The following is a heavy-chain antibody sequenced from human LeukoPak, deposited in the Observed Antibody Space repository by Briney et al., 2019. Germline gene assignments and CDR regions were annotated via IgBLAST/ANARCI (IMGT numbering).Heavy chain of an antibody. Sequence: GGSLRLSCAASRFTFSSYWMHWVRQTPGKGLVRVSRINSDGSSTTNADSVKGRFTISRDNAKNTLYLQMNSLRVEDTAVYFCARGGSPPEALGDAFDIWGQGTMVTVSS. D-gene: IGHD1-26*01. J-gene: IGHJ3*02. V-gene: IGHV3-74*01. CDR1: RFTFSSYW. CDR2: INSDGSST. CDR3: ARGGSPPEALGDAFDI.